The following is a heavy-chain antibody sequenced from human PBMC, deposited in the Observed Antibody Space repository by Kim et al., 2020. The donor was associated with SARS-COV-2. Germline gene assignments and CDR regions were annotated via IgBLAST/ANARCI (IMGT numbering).Heavy chain of an antibody. D-gene: IGHD3-16*02. CDR3: ARGGMGELSLPVYFDY. Sequence: GGSLRLSCAASGFTFSSYDMHWVRQATGKGLEWVSAIGTAGDTYYPGSVKGRFTISRENAKNSLYLQMNSLRAGDTAVYYCARGGMGELSLPVYFDYWGQGTLGTVSS. CDR2: IGTAGDT. V-gene: IGHV3-13*04. J-gene: IGHJ4*02. CDR1: GFTFSSYD.